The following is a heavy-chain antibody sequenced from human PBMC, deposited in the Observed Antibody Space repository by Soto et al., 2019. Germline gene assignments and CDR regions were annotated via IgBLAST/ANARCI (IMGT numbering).Heavy chain of an antibody. J-gene: IGHJ4*02. CDR1: GYTFTSYA. CDR2: INAGNGNT. V-gene: IGHV1-3*01. Sequence: ASVKVSCKASGYTFTSYAMHWVRQAPGQRLEWTGWINAGNGNTKYSQKFQGRVTITRDTSASTAYMELSSLRSEDTAVYYCARDGSHYYDSSGYYPFDYWGQGTLVTVSS. CDR3: ARDGSHYYDSSGYYPFDY. D-gene: IGHD3-22*01.